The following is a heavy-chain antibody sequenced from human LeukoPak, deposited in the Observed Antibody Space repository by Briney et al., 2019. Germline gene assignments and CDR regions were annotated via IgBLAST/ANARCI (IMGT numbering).Heavy chain of an antibody. Sequence: GGSLRLSCAASGFTFSSYAMSWVRQAPGKGLEWVSAISGSGGSTYYADSVKGRVTISRDNSKNTLYLQMNSLRAEDTAVYYCAKEYTYYDMLTGENAFDIWGQGTMVTVPS. CDR3: AKEYTYYDMLTGENAFDI. CDR2: ISGSGGST. CDR1: GFTFSSYA. D-gene: IGHD3-9*01. V-gene: IGHV3-23*01. J-gene: IGHJ3*02.